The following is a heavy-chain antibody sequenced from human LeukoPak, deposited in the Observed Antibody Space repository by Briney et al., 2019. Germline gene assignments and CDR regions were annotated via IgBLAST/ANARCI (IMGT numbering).Heavy chain of an antibody. V-gene: IGHV3-30*02. CDR1: GFTFSSYG. D-gene: IGHD2-2*01. CDR2: IRYDGSNK. Sequence: PGGSLRLSCAASGFTFSSYGMHWVRQAPGKGLEWVAFIRYDGSNKYYADSVKGRFTISRDNSKNTLYLQMNSLRAEDTAVYYCAKDGCSSTSCYVFQHWGQGTLVTVSS. J-gene: IGHJ1*01. CDR3: AKDGCSSTSCYVFQH.